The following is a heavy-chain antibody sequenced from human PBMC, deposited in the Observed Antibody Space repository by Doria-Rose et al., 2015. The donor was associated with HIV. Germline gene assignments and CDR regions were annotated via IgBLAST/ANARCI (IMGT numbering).Heavy chain of an antibody. CDR2: IFSDDER. CDR3: ARIKSSRWYHKYYFDF. D-gene: IGHD6-13*01. V-gene: IGHV2-26*01. CDR1: GVSLSSPGMG. Sequence: QVTLKESGPVLVKPTETLTLTCTVSGVSLSSPGMGVSWIRQPPGKALEWLANIFSDDERSYQTSLKSRLTISRDTSKSRLVLTMTDMDPMDTATYYCARIKSSRWYHKYYFDFWDQGTLVIVSA. J-gene: IGHJ4*02.